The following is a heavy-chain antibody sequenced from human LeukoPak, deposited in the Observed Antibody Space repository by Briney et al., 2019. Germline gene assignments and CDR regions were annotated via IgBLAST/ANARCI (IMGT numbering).Heavy chain of an antibody. CDR1: GFTFSDYY. D-gene: IGHD5-18*01. Sequence: GGSLRLSCAASGFTFSDYYMSWIRQAPGKGLEWVSYISSSGSTIYYADSVKGRFTISRDNAKNSLYLQMNSLGAEDTAVYYCARDRFDDVRYSKYYFDYWGQGTLVTVSS. J-gene: IGHJ4*02. V-gene: IGHV3-11*01. CDR2: ISSSGSTI. CDR3: ARDRFDDVRYSKYYFDY.